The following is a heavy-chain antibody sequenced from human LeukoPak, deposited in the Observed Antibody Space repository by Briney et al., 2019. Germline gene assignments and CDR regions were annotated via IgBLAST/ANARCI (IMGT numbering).Heavy chain of an antibody. CDR2: IKTKTDGGTT. Sequence: GGSLRLSCVASGXTFSDYYMSWIRQAPGKGLEWIGRIKTKTDGGTTDYAAPVKGRFTISREDSKNTVYLQMNSLKTEDTAVYYCSTGEWLVLDYWGQGTLVTVSS. CDR3: STGEWLVLDY. J-gene: IGHJ4*02. D-gene: IGHD6-19*01. V-gene: IGHV3-15*01. CDR1: GXTFSDYY.